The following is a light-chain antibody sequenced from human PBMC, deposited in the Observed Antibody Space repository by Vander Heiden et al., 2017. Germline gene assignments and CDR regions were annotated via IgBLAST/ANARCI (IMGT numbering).Light chain of an antibody. J-gene: IGLJ2*01. V-gene: IGLV3-1*01. CDR2: QDS. Sequence: SYDLTEPPSVSVSTGQTASITCSGDKLGDKYACWYQQKPGQSPVLVIYQDSKRPSGIPERFSGSNSGNTATLTISGTQAMDEADYYCQAWDSSTAVFGGGTKLTVL. CDR1: KLGDKY. CDR3: QAWDSSTAV.